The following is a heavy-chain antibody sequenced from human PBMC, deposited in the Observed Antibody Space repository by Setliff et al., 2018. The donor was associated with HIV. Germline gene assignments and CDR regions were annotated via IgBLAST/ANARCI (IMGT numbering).Heavy chain of an antibody. CDR1: GYTFTSYY. CDR3: VRGYRSAWNSWFDA. CDR2: LNPSEGTT. Sequence: GASVKVSCKASGYTFTSYYMHWVRQAPGQGLEWMGILNPSEGTTSFAQKFQGRVTMTRDTSTSTVYMDLSSLRADDTAVYYCVRGYRSAWNSWFDAWGQGTRVTVSS. D-gene: IGHD6-19*01. J-gene: IGHJ5*02. V-gene: IGHV1-46*01.